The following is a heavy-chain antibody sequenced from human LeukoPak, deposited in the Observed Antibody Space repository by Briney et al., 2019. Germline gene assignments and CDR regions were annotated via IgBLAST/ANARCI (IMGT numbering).Heavy chain of an antibody. CDR1: GFTFSSYS. CDR2: ISSSSYI. J-gene: IGHJ4*02. D-gene: IGHD3-16*01. Sequence: GGSLRLSCAASGFTFSSYSMNWVGQAPGKGLEWVSSISSSSYIYYADSMKGRFTISRDNAKNSLYLQMNSLRAEDTAVYYCARGGIKGYWGQGTLVTVSS. V-gene: IGHV3-21*01. CDR3: ARGGIKGY.